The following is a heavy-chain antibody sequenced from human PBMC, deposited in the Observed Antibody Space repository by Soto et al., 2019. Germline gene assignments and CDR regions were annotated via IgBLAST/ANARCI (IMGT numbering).Heavy chain of an antibody. D-gene: IGHD2-2*01. CDR1: GFTFSTYG. Sequence: EMQLVESGGGLVKPGGSLRLSCAASGFTFSTYGMNWVRQAPGKGLEWVSSISSGSEDIYYADSLKGRLTISRDNARNSLYPQLHGLRAEDTAVYCSAPDGAAASVMEVWRQGPTVTFSS. J-gene: IGHJ6*02. CDR2: ISSGSEDI. V-gene: IGHV3-21*01. CDR3: APDGAAASVMEV.